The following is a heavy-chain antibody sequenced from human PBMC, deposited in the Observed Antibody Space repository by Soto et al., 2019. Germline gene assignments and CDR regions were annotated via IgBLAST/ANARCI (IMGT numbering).Heavy chain of an antibody. CDR1: GDNFIDYW. CDR3: ARHRLRPTKYDMDV. V-gene: IGHV5-10-1*01. D-gene: IGHD3-16*01. J-gene: IGHJ6*02. Sequence: GESLKISCKGFGDNFIDYWITWVRQTPGKGLEWMGRIDPTDSYRTYSPSFRGHVTISVDKSITTAYLQWNRLEASDTAVYYCARHRLRPTKYDMDVWGPGTTVTVYS. CDR2: IDPTDSYR.